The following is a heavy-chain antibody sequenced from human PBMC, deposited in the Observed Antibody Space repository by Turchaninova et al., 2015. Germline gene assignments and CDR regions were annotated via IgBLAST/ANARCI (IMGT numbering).Heavy chain of an antibody. J-gene: IGHJ6*03. CDR2: ISKSGSTI. V-gene: IGHV3-48*03. Sequence: EVQLVESGGGFVQPGGSLGLSCTASGFTFSSYEMNWVRQAPGKGLEWVSYISKSGSTIYYADSMKGRFTISRDNAKNSLHLQMNSLRAEDTAVYYCSRDNHASSYYYYMDVWGKGTTVTVSS. CDR3: SRDNHASSYYYYMDV. CDR1: GFTFSSYE.